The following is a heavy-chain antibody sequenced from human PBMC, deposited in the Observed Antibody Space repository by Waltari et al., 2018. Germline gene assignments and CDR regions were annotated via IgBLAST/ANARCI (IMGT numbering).Heavy chain of an antibody. CDR2: ISVSDAT. D-gene: IGHD1-20*01. V-gene: IGHV3-23*01. CDR3: AKPFYNWDDPLHS. Sequence: EVQLLESGGGLVQPGGSLRFPCSASGLTSVTHAINWVRPAPGKGLEWVSSISVSDATYYADSVKGRFTISRDYSDNTVYLQMDSLRADDTAVYFCAKPFYNWDDPLHSWGQGTPVTVSS. CDR1: GLTSVTHA. J-gene: IGHJ1*01.